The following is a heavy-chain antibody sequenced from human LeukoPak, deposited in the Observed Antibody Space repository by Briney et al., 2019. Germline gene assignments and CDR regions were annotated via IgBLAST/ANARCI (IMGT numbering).Heavy chain of an antibody. CDR1: GFTFDDYG. CDR2: INWNGGST. V-gene: IGHV3-20*04. Sequence: PGGSLRLSCAASGFTFDDYGMNWVRQAPGKGLEWVSGINWNGGSTGYADSVKGRFTISRDNAKNSLYLQMNSLRAEDTALYYCARDQPPGYCTSTSCYAHYWGQGTLVTVSS. J-gene: IGHJ4*02. D-gene: IGHD2-2*01. CDR3: ARDQPPGYCTSTSCYAHY.